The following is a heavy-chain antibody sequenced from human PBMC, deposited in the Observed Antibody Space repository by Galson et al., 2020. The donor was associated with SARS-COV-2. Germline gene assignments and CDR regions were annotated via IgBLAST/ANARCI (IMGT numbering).Heavy chain of an antibody. V-gene: IGHV4-31*03. CDR3: ARNDYGLCGAFDI. Sequence: SETLSLTCTVSGGSISSGGYYWSWIRQHPGKGLEWIGYIYYSGSTYYNPSLKSRVTISVDTSKNQFSLKLSSVTAADTAVYYCARNDYGLCGAFDIWGQGTMVTVSS. CDR1: GGSISSGGYY. CDR2: IYYSGST. J-gene: IGHJ3*02. D-gene: IGHD4-17*01.